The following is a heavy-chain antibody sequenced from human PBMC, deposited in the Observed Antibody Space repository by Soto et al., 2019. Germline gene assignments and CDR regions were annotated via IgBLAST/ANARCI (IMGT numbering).Heavy chain of an antibody. CDR3: AKLSSVIMIVNVITVRSFDY. J-gene: IGHJ4*02. CDR2: IRGSGKST. D-gene: IGHD3-22*01. V-gene: IGHV3-23*01. Sequence: QLLEAGGGLVQPGGSLRLSCAVSGFTFSSYAMSWVRQAPGKWLEWISVIRGSGKSTNYADSVKGRFTTSRDNSKNTLYLQMSGLRAEDTAIYYCAKLSSVIMIVNVITVRSFDYWGQGTLVTVSS. CDR1: GFTFSSYA.